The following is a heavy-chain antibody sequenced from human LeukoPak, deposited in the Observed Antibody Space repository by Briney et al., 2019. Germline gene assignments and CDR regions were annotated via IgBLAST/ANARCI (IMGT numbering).Heavy chain of an antibody. V-gene: IGHV4-31*11. Sequence: PSETLSLTCDVSGGSISRGVYYWSWVRRLPGKGLEWIGHIYYNGNTYYNPSLNGRVTMSLDESRNQLSLDLTSVTAADTAIYYCSRESGAFCPFGYWGQGTLVIVPP. D-gene: IGHD1-26*01. CDR3: SRESGAFCPFGY. J-gene: IGHJ4*02. CDR2: IYYNGNT. CDR1: GGSISRGVYY.